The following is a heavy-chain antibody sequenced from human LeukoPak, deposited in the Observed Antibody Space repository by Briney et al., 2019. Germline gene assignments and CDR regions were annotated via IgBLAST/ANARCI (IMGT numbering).Heavy chain of an antibody. J-gene: IGHJ6*03. D-gene: IGHD5/OR15-5a*01. CDR3: ARDASKSMSAGLYYYYMDV. CDR2: IKQDGSEK. V-gene: IGHV3-7*01. CDR1: GFTFSSYW. Sequence: PGGSLRLSCAASGFTFSSYWMSWVRQAPGKGLEWVANIKQDGSEKYYVDSVKGRFTISRDNAKNSLYLQMNSLRAEDTAVYYCARDASKSMSAGLYYYYMDVWGKGTTVTISS.